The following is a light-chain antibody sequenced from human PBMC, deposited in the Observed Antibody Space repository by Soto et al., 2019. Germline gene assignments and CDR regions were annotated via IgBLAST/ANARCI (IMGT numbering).Light chain of an antibody. CDR3: QQRSNWPPFT. CDR1: QNFGSSY. V-gene: IGKV3-11*01. Sequence: EIVLPQSPGTLSLSPGERAPLSCRASQNFGSSYLAWYQKKPGQAPRLLIYDASNRATGIPARFSGSGSGTDFTLTISSLQPEDFAVYYCQQRSNWPPFTFGQGTQLEIK. CDR2: DAS. J-gene: IGKJ5*01.